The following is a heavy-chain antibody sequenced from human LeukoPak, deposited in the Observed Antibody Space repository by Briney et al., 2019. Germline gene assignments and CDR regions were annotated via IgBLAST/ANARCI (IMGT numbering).Heavy chain of an antibody. Sequence: SETLSLTCTVSDDSISGYYYIWIRQPPGKGLEWIAYIYPSGSTKYNPSLKSPVTVSVDTSKNQLSLRLSSVTAADTAVYYCARRAAATRAFDIWGQGTTVTVSS. D-gene: IGHD6-25*01. CDR1: DDSISGYY. CDR3: ARRAAATRAFDI. J-gene: IGHJ3*02. V-gene: IGHV4-4*09. CDR2: IYPSGST.